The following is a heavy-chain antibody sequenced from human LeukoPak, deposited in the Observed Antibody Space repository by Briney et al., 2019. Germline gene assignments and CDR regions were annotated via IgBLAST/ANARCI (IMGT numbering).Heavy chain of an antibody. CDR3: ARSGYSGYDYVDY. CDR2: IYHSGST. J-gene: IGHJ4*02. CDR1: GASISSSSYS. Sequence: SETLSLTCTVSGASISSSSYSWSWIRQPPGKGLEWIGYIYHSGSTYYNPSLKSRVTISVDRSKNQFSLKLSSVTAADTAVYYCARSGYSGYDYVDYWGQGTLVTVSS. V-gene: IGHV4-30-2*01. D-gene: IGHD5-12*01.